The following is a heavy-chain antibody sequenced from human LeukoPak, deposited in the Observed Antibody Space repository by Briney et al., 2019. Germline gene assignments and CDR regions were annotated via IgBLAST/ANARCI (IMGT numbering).Heavy chain of an antibody. CDR3: ARAADDILTASGSDYFDY. D-gene: IGHD3-9*01. Sequence: SETLSLTCTGSGGSISSYYWTWVRQPPGKGLEGIGYIYYTGSTNYNPSLKSRVTISVDTSKNQLSLKLSSVTAADTAVYYCARAADDILTASGSDYFDYWGQGTLVTVSS. J-gene: IGHJ4*02. CDR2: IYYTGST. CDR1: GGSISSYY. V-gene: IGHV4-59*01.